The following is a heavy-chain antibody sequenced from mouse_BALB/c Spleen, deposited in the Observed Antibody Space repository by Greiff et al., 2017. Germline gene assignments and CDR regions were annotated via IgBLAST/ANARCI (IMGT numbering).Heavy chain of an antibody. D-gene: IGHD1-1*01. CDR1: GYTFTDYN. Sequence: EVQGVESGPELVKPGASVKIPCKASGYTFTDYNMDWVKQSHGKSLEWIGDINPNNGGTIYNQKFKGKATLTVDKSSSTAYMELRSLTSEDTAVYYCARSVTTVDYAMDYWGQGTSVTVSS. CDR3: ARSVTTVDYAMDY. CDR2: INPNNGGT. J-gene: IGHJ4*01. V-gene: IGHV1-18*01.